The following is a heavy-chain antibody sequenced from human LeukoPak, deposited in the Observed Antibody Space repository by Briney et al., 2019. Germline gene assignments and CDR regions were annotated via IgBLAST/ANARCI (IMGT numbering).Heavy chain of an antibody. CDR1: EFTFSSFA. D-gene: IGHD1-26*01. Sequence: GGSLRLSCAASEFTFSSFALSWVRQAPGKGLQWVSGISGSGGSTNYADSVKGRFTISRDNAKDTLYLHMNSLTAEDTAVYYCARGAKWAYYFDYWGQGTLVTVSS. CDR3: ARGAKWAYYFDY. J-gene: IGHJ4*02. V-gene: IGHV3-23*01. CDR2: ISGSGGST.